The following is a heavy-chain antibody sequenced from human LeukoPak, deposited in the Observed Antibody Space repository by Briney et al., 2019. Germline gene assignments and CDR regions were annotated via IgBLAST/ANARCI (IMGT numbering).Heavy chain of an antibody. Sequence: GGSLRLSCAATGIIFSNYWMHWVRQAPGRGLVWVSRINRDGSSTSYADSVKGRFTISRDNAKNTLYLQMNSLRAEDTAVYYCARGGGYSYGSFDYWGQGTLVTVSS. D-gene: IGHD5-18*01. CDR3: ARGGGYSYGSFDY. CDR1: GIIFSNYW. CDR2: INRDGSST. V-gene: IGHV3-74*01. J-gene: IGHJ4*02.